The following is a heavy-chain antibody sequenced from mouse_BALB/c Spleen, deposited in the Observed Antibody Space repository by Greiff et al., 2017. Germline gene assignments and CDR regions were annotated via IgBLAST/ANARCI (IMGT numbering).Heavy chain of an antibody. CDR2: IDPANGNT. CDR1: GFYIKDTY. CDR3: APHYYGSSPFAY. J-gene: IGHJ3*01. V-gene: IGHV14-3*02. Sequence: EVQLMESGAELVKPGASVTLSCTASGFYIKDTYMHWVQQRPEQGLEWIGRIDPANGNTKYDPKFQGKATITADTSSNTAYLQLSSLTSEDTAVYYCAPHYYGSSPFAYWGQGTLVTVSA. D-gene: IGHD1-1*01.